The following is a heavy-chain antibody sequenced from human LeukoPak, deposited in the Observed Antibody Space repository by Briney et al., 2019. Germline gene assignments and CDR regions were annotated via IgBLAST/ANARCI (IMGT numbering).Heavy chain of an antibody. Sequence: SETLSLTCTVSGGSISSGGYYWSWIRQHPGKGLEWIGYIYYSGSTYYNPSLKSRVTISVDTSKNQFSLKLTSVTAADAAVYYCARGGIVVATDYWGQGTLVTVSS. V-gene: IGHV4-31*03. CDR3: ARGGIVVATDY. D-gene: IGHD6-19*01. J-gene: IGHJ4*02. CDR1: GGSISSGGYY. CDR2: IYYSGST.